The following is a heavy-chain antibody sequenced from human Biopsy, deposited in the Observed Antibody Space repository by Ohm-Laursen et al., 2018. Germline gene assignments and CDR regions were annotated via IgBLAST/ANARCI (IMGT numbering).Heavy chain of an antibody. CDR3: ARDRPFVPTYAVF. D-gene: IGHD2-2*01. J-gene: IGHJ4*02. V-gene: IGHV1-18*01. Sequence: GASVKVSCKSSGYTFTSYAISWVRQAPGQGLEWMGWSSGYNGKTNYAQKFQGRLIMTTDTSTSTAYMDLRSLRSDDTAVYYCARDRPFVPTYAVFWGQGSLVTVSS. CDR2: SSGYNGKT. CDR1: GYTFTSYA.